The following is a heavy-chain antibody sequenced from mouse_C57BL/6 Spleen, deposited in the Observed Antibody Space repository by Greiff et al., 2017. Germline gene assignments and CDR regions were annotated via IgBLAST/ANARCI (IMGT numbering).Heavy chain of an antibody. CDR1: GYTFTSYW. J-gene: IGHJ4*01. V-gene: IGHV1-53*01. CDR3: ARWLREAMDD. Sequence: QVQLKQPGTELVKPGASVKLSCKASGYTFTSYWMHWVKQRPGQGLEWIGNINPSNGCTNYNEKFKSKATLTVDKSSSTAYRQLSSLTSEDSAVENCARWLREAMDDWGKGTSVTVSS. D-gene: IGHD2-2*01. CDR2: INPSNGCT.